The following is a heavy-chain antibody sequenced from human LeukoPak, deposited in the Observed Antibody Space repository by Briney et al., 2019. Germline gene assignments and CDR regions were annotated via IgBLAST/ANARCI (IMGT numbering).Heavy chain of an antibody. J-gene: IGHJ4*02. V-gene: IGHV3-48*01. CDR3: ARDYKYAFDN. D-gene: IGHD5-24*01. Sequence: GGSLRLSGAASGFTFSDYSMNWVRQAPGKGLEWISYIGIDSGNTNYADSVKGRFTISGDKAKNSLYRQMNSLRVEDTAVYYCARDYKYAFDNWGQGTLVTVSS. CDR1: GFTFSDYS. CDR2: IGIDSGNT.